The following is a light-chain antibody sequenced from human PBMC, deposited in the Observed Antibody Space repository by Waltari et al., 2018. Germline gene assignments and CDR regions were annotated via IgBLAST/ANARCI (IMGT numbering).Light chain of an antibody. Sequence: QSALTQPPSASGSPAQSVTISCTGASSDVGSYNHVSWYQHHPGKAPQLLIYEVTKRPSGVPDRFSGSKSGNTASLTVSGLLAEDEADYYCSSYAGSTYYVFGTGTKVAVL. CDR1: SSDVGSYNH. V-gene: IGLV2-8*01. CDR2: EVT. J-gene: IGLJ1*01. CDR3: SSYAGSTYYV.